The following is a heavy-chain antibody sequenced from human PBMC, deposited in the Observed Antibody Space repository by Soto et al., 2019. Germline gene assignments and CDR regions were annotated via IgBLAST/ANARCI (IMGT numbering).Heavy chain of an antibody. D-gene: IGHD2-21*02. Sequence: QVQLQESGPGLVKPSETLSLTCTVSGGSISSYYWSWIRQPPGKGLEWIGYIYYSGSTNYNPSLKSRVTLSVDTSKTQFSLKLSSVTAADTAVYSCARGLGVTGNWFDPWGQGTLVTVSS. V-gene: IGHV4-59*12. J-gene: IGHJ5*02. CDR1: GGSISSYY. CDR2: IYYSGST. CDR3: ARGLGVTGNWFDP.